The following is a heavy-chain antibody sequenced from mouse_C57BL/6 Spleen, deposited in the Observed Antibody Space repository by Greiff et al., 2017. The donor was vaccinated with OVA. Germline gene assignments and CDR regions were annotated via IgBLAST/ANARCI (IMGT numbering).Heavy chain of an antibody. Sequence: LQQSGAELVRPGASVTLSCTASGFNIKDDYMHWVKQRPEQGLEWIGWIDPENGDTEYASKFQGKATITADTSSNTAYLQLSSLTSEDTAVYYCKGNSFAYWGQGTLVTVSA. V-gene: IGHV14-4*01. CDR1: GFNIKDDY. CDR3: KGNSFAY. J-gene: IGHJ3*01. D-gene: IGHD2-1*01. CDR2: IDPENGDT.